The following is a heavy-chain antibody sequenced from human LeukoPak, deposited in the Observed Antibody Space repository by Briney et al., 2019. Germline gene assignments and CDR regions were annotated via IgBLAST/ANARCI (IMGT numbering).Heavy chain of an antibody. Sequence: ASVKVSCKASGYTFTSYYMHWVRQAPGQGLEWMGLINPSGGSTSYAQKFQGRVTMTRDTSTSTVYMELSSLRSEDTAVYYCARESRGKMAATNWGQGTLVTVSS. V-gene: IGHV1-46*01. J-gene: IGHJ4*02. D-gene: IGHD5-24*01. CDR2: INPSGGST. CDR3: ARESRGKMAATN. CDR1: GYTFTSYY.